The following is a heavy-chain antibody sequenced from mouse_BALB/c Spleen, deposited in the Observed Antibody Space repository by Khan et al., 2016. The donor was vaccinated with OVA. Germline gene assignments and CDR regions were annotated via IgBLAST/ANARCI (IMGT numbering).Heavy chain of an antibody. CDR1: GFSLSDYG. CDR2: IWGGGST. V-gene: IGHV2-6-5*01. J-gene: IGHJ4*01. CDR3: AKGVWAHYYTLDY. Sequence: QVQLKESGPGLVAPSQNLSITCTVSGFSLSDYGVSWIRQTPGKGLEWLGVIWGGGSTYYNSALRSRLSISKDNSKSQVFLKMTSLQSDDSAMFYCAKGVWAHYYTLDYWGQGTSGTVSS.